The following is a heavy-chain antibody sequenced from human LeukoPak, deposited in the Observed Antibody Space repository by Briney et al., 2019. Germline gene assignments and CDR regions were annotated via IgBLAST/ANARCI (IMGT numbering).Heavy chain of an antibody. CDR2: IYPGDSDT. CDR3: ARRASYSGYGVDY. J-gene: IGHJ4*02. CDR1: GYSFTSYW. D-gene: IGHD5-12*01. V-gene: IGHV5-51*01. Sequence: GESLQISCQGSGYSFTSYWIGWVRQMPGKGLEWMGIIYPGDSDTRYSPSFQGQVTISADKSISTAYLQWSSLKASDTAMYYCARRASYSGYGVDYWGQGTLVTVSS.